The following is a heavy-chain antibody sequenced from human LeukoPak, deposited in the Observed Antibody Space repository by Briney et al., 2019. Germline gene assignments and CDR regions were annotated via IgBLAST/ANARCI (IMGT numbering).Heavy chain of an antibody. CDR2: IYYSGST. Sequence: PSETLSLTCTVSGGSISSYYWSWIRQPPGKGLEWIAYIYYSGSTNYNPSLKSRVSISIDTSKNQFSLNLNSVTAADTAVYYCARVDNSGSRRWFDPWGQGTLVTVSS. D-gene: IGHD6-19*01. V-gene: IGHV4-59*01. J-gene: IGHJ5*02. CDR3: ARVDNSGSRRWFDP. CDR1: GGSISSYY.